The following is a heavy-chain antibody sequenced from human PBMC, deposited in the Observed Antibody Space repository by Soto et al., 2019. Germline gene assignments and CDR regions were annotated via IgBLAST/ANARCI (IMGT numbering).Heavy chain of an antibody. J-gene: IGHJ4*02. D-gene: IGHD5-18*01. CDR2: MMYDGNEK. CDR1: RFTFSSYG. Sequence: GGSLRLSCEAFRFTFSSYGIHWVRQAPGKGLEWVAVMMYDGNEKYYADSVKGRFTVSRDNAKNTLYLQMNSLRAEDTAVYYCARDYSSYGPFDYWGQGTLVTVSS. CDR3: ARDYSSYGPFDY. V-gene: IGHV3-33*01.